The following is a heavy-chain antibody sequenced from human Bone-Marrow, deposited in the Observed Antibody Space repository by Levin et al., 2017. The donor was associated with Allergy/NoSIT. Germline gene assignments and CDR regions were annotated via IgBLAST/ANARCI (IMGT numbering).Heavy chain of an antibody. J-gene: IGHJ3*02. Sequence: ASVKVSCKASGYTFTSYYMHWVRQAPGQGLEWMGIINPSGGSPTYAQKFQGRVTMTRDTSTSTVYMELSSLRSEDTAVYYCAREFVAVVVATAPPRDSDAFDICGQGTMVTVSS. CDR1: GYTFTSYY. V-gene: IGHV1-46*01. CDR2: INPSGGSP. D-gene: IGHD2-15*01. CDR3: AREFVAVVVATAPPRDSDAFDI.